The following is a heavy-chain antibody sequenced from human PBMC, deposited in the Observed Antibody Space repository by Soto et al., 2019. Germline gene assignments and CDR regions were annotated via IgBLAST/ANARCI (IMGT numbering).Heavy chain of an antibody. V-gene: IGHV3-53*01. CDR2: IYSGGYT. CDR1: GFTVSNNY. Sequence: EVQLVESGGGLIQPGGSLRLSCAVSGFTVSNNYMSWVRQAPGKGLEGVSVIYSGGYTAYGDSVKGRFTISRDNSKNTQFPKMKSLGADDPAVFYGGARPGGGGYWGQGTLVTVSS. CDR3: GARPGGGGY. J-gene: IGHJ4*02. D-gene: IGHD3-10*01.